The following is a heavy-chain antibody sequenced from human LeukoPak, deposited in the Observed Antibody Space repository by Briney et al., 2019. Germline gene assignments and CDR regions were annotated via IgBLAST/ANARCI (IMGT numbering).Heavy chain of an antibody. J-gene: IGHJ4*02. D-gene: IGHD3-3*01. CDR1: GFTFSSYS. V-gene: IGHV3-21*01. Sequence: PGGSLRLSCAASGFTFSSYSMNWVRQAPGKGLEWVSSISSSSSYIYYADSVKGRFTISRDNAKNSLYLQMNCLRAEDTAVYYCARAPGTYYDFWSGYHPYYFDYWGQGTLVTVSS. CDR3: ARAPGTYYDFWSGYHPYYFDY. CDR2: ISSSSSYI.